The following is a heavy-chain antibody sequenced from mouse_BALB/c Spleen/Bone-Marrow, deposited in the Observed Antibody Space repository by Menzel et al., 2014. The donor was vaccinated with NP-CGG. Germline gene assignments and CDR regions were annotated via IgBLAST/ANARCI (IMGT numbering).Heavy chain of an antibody. CDR1: GFAFSSYD. J-gene: IGHJ4*01. CDR3: ARLPPRDAMDY. Sequence: EVMLVESGGGLVKPGGSLKLSCAASGFAFSSYDMSWVRQTPEKRLEWVAYISSGGGSTYYPDTVKGRFTISRDNAKNTLYLQMSSLKSEDTAMYYCARLPPRDAMDYWGQGASVTVSS. CDR2: ISSGGGST. V-gene: IGHV5-12-1*01.